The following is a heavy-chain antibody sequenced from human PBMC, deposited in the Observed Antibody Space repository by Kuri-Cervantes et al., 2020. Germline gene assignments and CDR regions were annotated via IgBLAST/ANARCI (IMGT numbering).Heavy chain of an antibody. Sequence: GGSLRLSCAASGFTFSDYYMSWIRQTPGKGLEWVSYMSSSGSTIYYADSVKGRFTISRDNAKNSLYLQMNSLRAEGTAVYYCARVADYDILTGYFGPRSFDYWGQGTLVTVSS. CDR2: MSSSGSTI. D-gene: IGHD3-9*01. CDR1: GFTFSDYY. V-gene: IGHV3-11*04. J-gene: IGHJ4*02. CDR3: ARVADYDILTGYFGPRSFDY.